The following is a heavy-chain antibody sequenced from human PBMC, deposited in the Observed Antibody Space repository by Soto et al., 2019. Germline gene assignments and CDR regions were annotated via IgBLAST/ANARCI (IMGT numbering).Heavy chain of an antibody. Sequence: PGGSLRLSCAASGFTFSSYGMHWVRQAPGKGLEWVAVISYDGSNKYYADSVKGRFTISRDNSKNTLYLEMNRLRAEDTAVYYCAKEGYISGWYPGVFDIWGQGTMVTVSS. V-gene: IGHV3-30*18. CDR3: AKEGYISGWYPGVFDI. D-gene: IGHD6-19*01. CDR2: ISYDGSNK. CDR1: GFTFSSYG. J-gene: IGHJ3*02.